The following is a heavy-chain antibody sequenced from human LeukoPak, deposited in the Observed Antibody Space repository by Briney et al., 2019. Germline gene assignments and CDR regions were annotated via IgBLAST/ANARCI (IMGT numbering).Heavy chain of an antibody. D-gene: IGHD2-21*01. CDR2: ISYDGSNK. J-gene: IGHJ4*02. V-gene: IGHV3-30*03. CDR1: GFTFSNHG. CDR3: ARDKYSGDSYFGY. Sequence: GGSLRLSCAASGFTFSNHGMNWVRQAPGKGLEWVAVISYDGSNKYYADSVKGRFTISRDNSKNTLYLQMNSLRAEDTAVYYCARDKYSGDSYFGYWGQGTLVTVSS.